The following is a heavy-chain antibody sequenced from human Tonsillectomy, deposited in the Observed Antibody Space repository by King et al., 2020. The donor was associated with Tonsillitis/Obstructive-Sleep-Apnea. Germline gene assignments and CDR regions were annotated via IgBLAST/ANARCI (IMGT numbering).Heavy chain of an antibody. D-gene: IGHD4-23*01. J-gene: IGHJ4*02. CDR2: ISWNSGSI. Sequence: VQLVESGGGLVQPGRSLRLSCAASGFTFDDYAIHWVRHAPGKGLEWVSGISWNSGSIGYAVSVKASFTISRDNAKNSLYLQMNSLRAEDTALYYCAKADAVIRWYSNPDYWGQGTLVTVSS. V-gene: IGHV3-9*01. CDR1: GFTFDDYA. CDR3: AKADAVIRWYSNPDY.